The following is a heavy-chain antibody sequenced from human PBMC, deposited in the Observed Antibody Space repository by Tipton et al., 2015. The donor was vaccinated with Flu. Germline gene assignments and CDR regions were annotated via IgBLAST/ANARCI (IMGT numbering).Heavy chain of an antibody. Sequence: TLSLTCAVSGDSIRSDYFWGWIRQPPGKGLEWIATIHRSGSTKYNPSLKSRVTISVDTSKNQFSLRLTSATATDTAVYFCARRTFGNYVSEPKNWFDVWGQGTLVTVSS. V-gene: IGHV4-38-2*01. D-gene: IGHD1-7*01. CDR1: GDSIRSDYF. CDR3: ARRTFGNYVSEPKNWFDV. J-gene: IGHJ5*02. CDR2: IHRSGST.